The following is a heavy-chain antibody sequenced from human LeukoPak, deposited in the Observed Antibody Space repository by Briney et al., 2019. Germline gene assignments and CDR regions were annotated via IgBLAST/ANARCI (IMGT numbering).Heavy chain of an antibody. CDR2: ISYVGSNK. J-gene: IGHJ5*02. CDR1: GFTFSSYA. D-gene: IGHD4-17*01. CDR3: ARDPASYGVPSAWFDP. V-gene: IGHV3-30*04. Sequence: GRSLRLSCAASGFTFSSYAMHWVRQAPGKGLEWVAVISYVGSNKYYADSVKGRFTISRDNSKNTLYLQMNSLRAEDTAVYHCARDPASYGVPSAWFDPWGQGTLVTVSS.